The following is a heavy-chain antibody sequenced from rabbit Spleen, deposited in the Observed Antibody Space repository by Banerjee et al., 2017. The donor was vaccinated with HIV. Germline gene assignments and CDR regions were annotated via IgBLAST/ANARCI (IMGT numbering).Heavy chain of an antibody. CDR2: IAGSSSGFT. D-gene: IGHD1-1*01. V-gene: IGHV1S45*01. J-gene: IGHJ4*01. CDR3: ARDLTGVIGWNFKL. Sequence: QEQLVESGGGLVKPGASLTLTCTASGFSFSSSDYMCWVRQAPGKGLEWISCIAGSSSGFTYSATWAKGRFTISKTSSTTVTLQMTSLTAADTATYFCARDLTGVIGWNFKLWGPGTLVTVS. CDR1: GFSFSSSDY.